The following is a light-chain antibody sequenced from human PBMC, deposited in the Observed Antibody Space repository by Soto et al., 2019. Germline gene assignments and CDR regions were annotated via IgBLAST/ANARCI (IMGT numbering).Light chain of an antibody. CDR1: QGIRNY. CDR2: AAS. J-gene: IGKJ1*01. CDR3: PQDNKEPLT. Sequence: DIQMTQSPSSLSASVGDRVTITCRASQGIRNYLGWYQQKPGKAPKRLIYAASSLQSGVPSRFSGSGSGTEFPLTISSLQPEDFATYYRPQDNKEPLTFGQGTKVEIQ. V-gene: IGKV1-17*01.